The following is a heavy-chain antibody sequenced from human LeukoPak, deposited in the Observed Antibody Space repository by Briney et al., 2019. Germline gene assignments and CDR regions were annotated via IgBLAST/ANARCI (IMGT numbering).Heavy chain of an antibody. CDR3: ASRKLGNDY. J-gene: IGHJ4*02. Sequence: SETLSLTCAVSGGSISSSNWWSWVRQPPGKGLEWIGEIYRSGSTNYNPSLKSRVTMSVDTSKNQFSLKLSSVTAADTAVYYCASRKLGNDYWGQGTLVTVSS. D-gene: IGHD7-27*01. V-gene: IGHV4-4*02. CDR1: GGSISSSNW. CDR2: IYRSGST.